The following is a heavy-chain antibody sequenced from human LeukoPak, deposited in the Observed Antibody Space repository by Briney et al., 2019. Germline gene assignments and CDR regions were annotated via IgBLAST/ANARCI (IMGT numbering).Heavy chain of an antibody. D-gene: IGHD5-18*01. CDR1: GFTFGSYA. CDR3: AKDDHGYRNFDY. CDR2: ISGSAAIT. V-gene: IGHV3-23*01. J-gene: IGHJ4*02. Sequence: GGSLRLSCAASGFTFGSYAMSWVRQAPGKGLEWVSAISGSAAITYYADSVKGRFTISRDNSKNTLYLQMNSLRAEDTALYYCAKDDHGYRNFDYWGQGTLVTVSS.